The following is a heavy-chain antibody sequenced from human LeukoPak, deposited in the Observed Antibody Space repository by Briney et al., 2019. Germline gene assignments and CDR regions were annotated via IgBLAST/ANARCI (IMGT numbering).Heavy chain of an antibody. D-gene: IGHD6-13*01. V-gene: IGHV1-18*01. CDR3: SRDTDSSSWYGSERYYYYYGMDV. CDR1: GYTFTSYG. Sequence: ASVKVSFKASGYTFTSYGISWVRQAPGQGLEWMGWISAYNGNTNYAQKLQGRVTMTTDTSTSTAYMELRSLRSDDTAVYYCSRDTDSSSWYGSERYYYYYGMDVWGQGTTVTVSS. J-gene: IGHJ6*02. CDR2: ISAYNGNT.